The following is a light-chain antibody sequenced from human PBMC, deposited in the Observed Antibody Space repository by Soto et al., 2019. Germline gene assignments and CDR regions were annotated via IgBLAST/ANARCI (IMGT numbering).Light chain of an antibody. J-gene: IGKJ3*01. Sequence: DIQMTQSPSSLSASVGDRVTVTCRASQGIDTYLAWYQQKPGQVPKLLIYAASTLQSGVPSRFSGSGSGPDFTLTISSLQPEDVATYSCQKYTRAPFTFGPGTKVDIK. V-gene: IGKV1-27*01. CDR3: QKYTRAPFT. CDR2: AAS. CDR1: QGIDTY.